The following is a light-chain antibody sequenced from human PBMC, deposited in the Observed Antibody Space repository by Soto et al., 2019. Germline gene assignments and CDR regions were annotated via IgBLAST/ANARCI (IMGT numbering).Light chain of an antibody. CDR3: QQYGTSPYT. Sequence: EIVLTQSPGTLSLSPGERATLSCRASQSVGNNYLAWYQQKPGQAPRFLIYDASSRATGIPDRFSGSGSGTDFTLTISRLEPEDFAVYYCQQYGTSPYTFGQGTKLEIK. J-gene: IGKJ2*01. CDR2: DAS. CDR1: QSVGNNY. V-gene: IGKV3-20*01.